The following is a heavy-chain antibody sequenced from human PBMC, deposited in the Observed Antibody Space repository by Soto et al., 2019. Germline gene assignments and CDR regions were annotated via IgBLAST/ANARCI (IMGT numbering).Heavy chain of an antibody. V-gene: IGHV3-30*18. CDR2: ISYDGSNK. CDR3: AKDWGGYDRFDY. J-gene: IGHJ4*02. D-gene: IGHD5-12*01. Sequence: GGSLRLSCAASGFTFSSYGMHWVRQAPGKGLEWVAVISYDGSNKYYAASVKGRSTISRDNSKNTLYLQMKSLRAEDTAVYYCAKDWGGYDRFDYWGQGT. CDR1: GFTFSSYG.